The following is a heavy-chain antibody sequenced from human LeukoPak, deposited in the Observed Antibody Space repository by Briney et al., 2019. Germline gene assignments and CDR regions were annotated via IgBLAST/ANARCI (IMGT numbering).Heavy chain of an antibody. V-gene: IGHV1-69*13. CDR3: ARGQLEMATITDYYYYMDV. D-gene: IGHD5-24*01. Sequence: SVKVSCKASGGTFSSYAISWVRQAPGQGLEWMGGIIPIFGTANYAQKFQGRVTITADESTSTAYMELSSLRSEDTAVYYCARGQLEMATITDYYYYMDVWGKGTTVTVSS. J-gene: IGHJ6*03. CDR2: IIPIFGTA. CDR1: GGTFSSYA.